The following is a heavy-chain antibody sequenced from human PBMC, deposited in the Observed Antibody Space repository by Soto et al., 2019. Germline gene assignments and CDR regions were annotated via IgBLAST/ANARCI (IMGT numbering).Heavy chain of an antibody. D-gene: IGHD3-3*01. J-gene: IGHJ6*02. CDR3: ASSITIFGVVDYYGMDV. Sequence: ASVKVSCKASGGTFSSYAISWVRHAPGQGLEWMGGIIPIFGTANYAQKFQGRVTITADESTSTAYMELSSLRSEDTAVYYCASSITIFGVVDYYGMDVWGQGTTVTVS. CDR1: GGTFSSYA. V-gene: IGHV1-69*13. CDR2: IIPIFGTA.